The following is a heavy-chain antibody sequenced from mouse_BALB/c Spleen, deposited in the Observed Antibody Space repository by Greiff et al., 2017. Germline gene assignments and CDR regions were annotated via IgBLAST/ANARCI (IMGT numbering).Heavy chain of an antibody. CDR3: ARDDGYHFDY. CDR1: GFNIKDTY. Sequence: VQLKQSGAELVKPGASVKLSCTASGFNIKDTYMHWVKQRPEQGLEWIGRIDPANGNTKYDPKFQGKATITADTSSNTAYLQLSSLTSEDTAVYYCARDDGYHFDYWGQGTTLTVSS. D-gene: IGHD2-3*01. J-gene: IGHJ2*01. CDR2: IDPANGNT. V-gene: IGHV14-3*02.